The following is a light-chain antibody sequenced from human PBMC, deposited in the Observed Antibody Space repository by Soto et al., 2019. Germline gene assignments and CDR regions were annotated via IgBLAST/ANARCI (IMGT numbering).Light chain of an antibody. CDR2: GAS. Sequence: EIVMTQSPATLSVSPGERATLSCRASQSVSSNLAWYQQKPGQAPRLLIYGASIRATGIPARFSGSGSGTEFTLTISSLQSADFAVFYCQHYNNWPYTFGQGTKLEIK. CDR1: QSVSSN. V-gene: IGKV3-15*01. CDR3: QHYNNWPYT. J-gene: IGKJ2*01.